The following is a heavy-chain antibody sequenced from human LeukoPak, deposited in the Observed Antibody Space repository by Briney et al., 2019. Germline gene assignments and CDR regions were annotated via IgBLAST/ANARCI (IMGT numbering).Heavy chain of an antibody. V-gene: IGHV4-59*01. Sequence: PSETLSLTCTVSGGSISSYYWSWSRQPPGKGLEWIGYIYYSGSTNYNPSLKSRVTISVDTSKNQFSLKLSSVTAADTAVYYCAREGLRFLEWASDAFDIWGQGTMVTVSS. CDR1: GGSISSYY. J-gene: IGHJ3*02. CDR2: IYYSGST. CDR3: AREGLRFLEWASDAFDI. D-gene: IGHD3-3*01.